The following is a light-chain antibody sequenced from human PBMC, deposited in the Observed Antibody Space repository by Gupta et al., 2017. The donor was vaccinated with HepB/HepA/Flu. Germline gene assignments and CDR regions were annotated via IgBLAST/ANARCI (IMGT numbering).Light chain of an antibody. Sequence: DIQMTQSPSTLSASVGDRVTITCRASQTISIWLAWYQQKPGEAPKLLIYRASSLQTGVPSRFSGSGSGTEFTLTISSRQPDDFATYYCQQYTSYLSFGPGTKVDIK. J-gene: IGKJ3*01. CDR2: RAS. V-gene: IGKV1-5*03. CDR1: QTISIW. CDR3: QQYTSYLS.